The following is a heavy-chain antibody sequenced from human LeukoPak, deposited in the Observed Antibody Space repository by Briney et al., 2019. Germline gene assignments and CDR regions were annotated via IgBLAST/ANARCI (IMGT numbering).Heavy chain of an antibody. D-gene: IGHD3-22*01. CDR1: GFTFSNYA. J-gene: IGHJ5*02. CDR3: ARQDYYDSSPFDP. Sequence: GGSLRLSCAASGFTFSNYAMSWVRQAPGKGLEWVSAISGSGGSTYYADSVKGRFTISRDNSKNTLYLQMNSLRAEDTAVYYCARQDYYDSSPFDPWGQGTLVTVSS. CDR2: ISGSGGST. V-gene: IGHV3-23*01.